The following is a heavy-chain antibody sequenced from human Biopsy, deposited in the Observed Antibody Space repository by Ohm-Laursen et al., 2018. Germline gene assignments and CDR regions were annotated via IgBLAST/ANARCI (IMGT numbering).Heavy chain of an antibody. CDR3: ARDRDRRGWFDP. CDR2: IYTSGIT. D-gene: IGHD1-14*01. V-gene: IGHV4-4*07. CDR1: GGSLSSYS. Sequence: GTLSLTCSVSGGSLSSYSWSWIRQPAGKGLEWIGQIYTSGITNYNPSLKSRVTMSVDTSKNKFSLRVSSVTAADTAVYYCARDRDRRGWFDPWGQGTLVAVSS. J-gene: IGHJ5*02.